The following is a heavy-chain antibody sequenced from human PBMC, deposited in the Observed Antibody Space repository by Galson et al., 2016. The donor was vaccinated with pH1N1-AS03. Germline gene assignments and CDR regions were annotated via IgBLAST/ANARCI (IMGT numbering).Heavy chain of an antibody. CDR3: ARRSDVGGWFAVFFDS. Sequence: PALVTPTQTLTLTCTFSGFSLNTGGEGVAWIRQPPGGALEWLALIYWNDAKRYTPSLKTRLTITKDTSKNQVVLTLTNVDPVDTATYYCARRSDVGGWFAVFFDSWGPGTLVTVS. J-gene: IGHJ4*02. CDR2: IYWNDAK. V-gene: IGHV2-5*01. CDR1: GFSLNTGGEG. D-gene: IGHD3-10*01.